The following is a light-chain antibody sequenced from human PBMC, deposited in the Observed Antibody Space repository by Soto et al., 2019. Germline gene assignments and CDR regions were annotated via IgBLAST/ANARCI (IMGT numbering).Light chain of an antibody. CDR1: QSISSW. V-gene: IGKV1-5*01. J-gene: IGKJ1*01. CDR3: QQYNSYSWT. Sequence: DIQMTQSPSTLAASVGXRVTITCRASQSISSWLAWYQQKPGKAPKLLIYDASSLESGVPSRFSGSGSGTEFTLTISSLQPDDFATYYCQQYNSYSWTFGQGTKVDI. CDR2: DAS.